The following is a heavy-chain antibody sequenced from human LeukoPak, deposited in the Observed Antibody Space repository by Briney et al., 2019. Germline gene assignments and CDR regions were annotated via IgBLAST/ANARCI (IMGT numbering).Heavy chain of an antibody. Sequence: SETLSLTCTVSGGSISSYYWSWIRQPAGKGLEWIGRICTSGSTNYNPSLKSRVTISVDKSKNQFSLKLSSVTAADAAVYYCARDRSITIFGVAENWFDPWGQGTLVTVSS. V-gene: IGHV4-4*07. J-gene: IGHJ5*02. CDR2: ICTSGST. CDR1: GGSISSYY. D-gene: IGHD3-3*01. CDR3: ARDRSITIFGVAENWFDP.